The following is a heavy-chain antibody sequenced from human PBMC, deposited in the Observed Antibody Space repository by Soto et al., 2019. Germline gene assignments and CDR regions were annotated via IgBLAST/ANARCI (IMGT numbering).Heavy chain of an antibody. CDR3: VRDFHSGSYFFDY. J-gene: IGHJ4*02. Sequence: PGGSLRLSCAASGFVFNSYAMHWVRQAPGQGLQWVAVISNDGSNKFYADSVKGRFTISRDNSKNTLFLEMQSLRPEDTALFHCVRDFHSGSYFFDYWGQGPLVTVSS. D-gene: IGHD1-26*01. V-gene: IGHV3-30-3*01. CDR2: ISNDGSNK. CDR1: GFVFNSYA.